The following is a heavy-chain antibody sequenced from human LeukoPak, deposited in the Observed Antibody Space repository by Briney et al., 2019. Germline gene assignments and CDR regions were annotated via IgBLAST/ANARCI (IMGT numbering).Heavy chain of an antibody. CDR1: GFTFSSYW. CDR3: ARDRTSSSWLKPSNWFDP. V-gene: IGHV3-74*01. Sequence: GGSLRLSCAASGFTFSSYWMHWVRQAPGKGLVWVSRINSDGSSTSYADSVKGRFTISRDNAKNTPYLQMNSLRAEDTAVYYCARDRTSSSWLKPSNWFDPWGQGTLVTVSS. CDR2: INSDGSST. J-gene: IGHJ5*02. D-gene: IGHD6-13*01.